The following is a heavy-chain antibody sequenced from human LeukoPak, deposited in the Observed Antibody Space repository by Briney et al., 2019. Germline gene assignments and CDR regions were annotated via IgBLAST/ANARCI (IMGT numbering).Heavy chain of an antibody. CDR3: ARDSTQFDP. Sequence: GGSLRLSCAAAGFTFSDYYMSWVRQAPGKGLDLVSYISYSGSIIYYADSVKGRFTISRDNAKNSLYLQMNSLRAEDTAVYYCARDSTQFDPWGQGTLVTVSS. CDR1: GFTFSDYY. J-gene: IGHJ5*02. V-gene: IGHV3-11*04. CDR2: ISYSGSII.